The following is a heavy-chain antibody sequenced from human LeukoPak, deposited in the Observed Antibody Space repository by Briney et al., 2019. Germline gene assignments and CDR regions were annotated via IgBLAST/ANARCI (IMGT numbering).Heavy chain of an antibody. CDR2: INQDGTEK. CDR3: ARDLYYFESEGYYASDY. J-gene: IGHJ4*02. V-gene: IGHV3-7*01. D-gene: IGHD3-22*01. CDR1: GFTFSTYW. Sequence: GGSLRLSCEASGFTFSTYWMSWVRQAPGKGLEWVGNINQDGTEKHYLDSMRGRFTISRDNAKNSPFLQMNSLRAEDTAVYFCARDLYYFESEGYYASDYWGQGTLVTVSS.